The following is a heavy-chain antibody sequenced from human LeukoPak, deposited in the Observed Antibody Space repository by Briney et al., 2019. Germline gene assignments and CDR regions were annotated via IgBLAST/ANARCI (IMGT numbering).Heavy chain of an antibody. D-gene: IGHD6-6*01. J-gene: IGHJ6*03. Sequence: SETLSLTCAVYGGSFSGYYWSWIRQPPGKGLEWIGEINHSGSTNYNPSLKSRVTISVDTSKNQFSLKLSSVTAADTAVYFCARDSHYTTSSNYYYYYTNVWGKGTTVTVSS. CDR1: GGSFSGYY. CDR2: INHSGST. V-gene: IGHV4-34*01. CDR3: ARDSHYTTSSNYYYYYTNV.